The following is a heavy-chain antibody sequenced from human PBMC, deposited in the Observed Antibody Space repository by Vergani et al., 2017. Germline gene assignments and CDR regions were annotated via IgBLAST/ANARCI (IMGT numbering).Heavy chain of an antibody. CDR1: GFTFNSYG. Sequence: QVQLVESGGGVVQPGGSLRLSCAASGFTFNSYGMHWVRQAPGKGLEWVAFIRYDGSDKYYADSVKGRFTISRDNSMNTLYLQMNSLRADDTAVYYCAKELTTVTIPNYFDYWGQGTLVTVSS. D-gene: IGHD4-17*01. V-gene: IGHV3-30*02. CDR2: IRYDGSDK. CDR3: AKELTTVTIPNYFDY. J-gene: IGHJ4*02.